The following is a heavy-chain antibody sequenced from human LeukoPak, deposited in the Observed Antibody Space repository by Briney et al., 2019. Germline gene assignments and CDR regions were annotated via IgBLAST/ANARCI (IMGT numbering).Heavy chain of an antibody. CDR3: ARDSYGSGSYYTPDYYYYMDV. CDR2: IGTAGDT. CDR1: GFTFTNYG. D-gene: IGHD3-10*01. J-gene: IGHJ6*03. V-gene: IGHV3-13*01. Sequence: PGGSLRLSCAASGFTFTNYGMHWVRQAIGKGLEWVSGIGTAGDTYYPGSVKGRFTISRENAKNSMYLQMNSLRAEDTAVYYCARDSYGSGSYYTPDYYYYMDVWGKGTTVTISS.